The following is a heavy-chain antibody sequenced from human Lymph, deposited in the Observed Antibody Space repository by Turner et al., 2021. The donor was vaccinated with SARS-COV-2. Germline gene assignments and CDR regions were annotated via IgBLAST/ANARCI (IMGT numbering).Heavy chain of an antibody. CDR1: GFTFSSYG. V-gene: IGHV3-23*01. Sequence: EVQLLESGGGLVQPGGSLRLSCAASGFTFSSYGMSWVRQGPGKGLEGVADIRGSGGSTYYADSVKGRFTISRDKSNNTLELQMNGLRAEETAVYYCAKGVAGGWLQPNSFDYWGQGSLVTVSS. J-gene: IGHJ4*02. CDR3: AKGVAGGWLQPNSFDY. CDR2: IRGSGGST. D-gene: IGHD5-12*01.